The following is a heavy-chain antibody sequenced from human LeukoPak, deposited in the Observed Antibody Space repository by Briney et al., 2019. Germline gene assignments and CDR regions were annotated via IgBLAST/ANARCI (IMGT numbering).Heavy chain of an antibody. CDR2: ISSSTI. D-gene: IGHD6-13*01. CDR1: GFTFSSYS. V-gene: IGHV3-48*01. Sequence: GGSLRLSCAASGFTFSSYSMNWVRQAPGKGLEWVSYISSSTIYYADSVKGRFTISRDNAKNSLYLQMNSPRAEDTAVYYCASGSLSVAAAGTWFDPWGQGTLVTVSS. J-gene: IGHJ5*02. CDR3: ASGSLSVAAAGTWFDP.